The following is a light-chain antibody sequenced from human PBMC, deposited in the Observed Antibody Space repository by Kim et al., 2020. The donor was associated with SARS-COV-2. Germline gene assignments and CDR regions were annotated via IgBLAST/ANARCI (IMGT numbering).Light chain of an antibody. CDR3: QQRGNWPLT. CDR1: QSVSSY. V-gene: IGKV3-11*01. Sequence: SSPAERATLSCRARQSVSSYLAWYQQEPGQAPRLLIYDASNRATGIPAMFSGSGSGTDFTLTIGSLEPEDFAVYYCQQRGNWPLTFGGGTKVDIK. CDR2: DAS. J-gene: IGKJ4*01.